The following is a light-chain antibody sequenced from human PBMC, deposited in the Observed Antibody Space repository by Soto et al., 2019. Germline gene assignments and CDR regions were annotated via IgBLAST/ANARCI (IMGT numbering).Light chain of an antibody. CDR3: QQYNSNPVT. V-gene: IGKV1-17*01. J-gene: IGKJ4*01. CDR2: AAS. Sequence: DIQMTQSPSSLSASVGDRVTITCRASESITSHLCWYQQKPGRAPNLLIYAASSLQSGVTSRFSGSGSGTKFTLTISSLKPDDFATYYCQQYNSNPVTFGGGTKVDIK. CDR1: ESITSH.